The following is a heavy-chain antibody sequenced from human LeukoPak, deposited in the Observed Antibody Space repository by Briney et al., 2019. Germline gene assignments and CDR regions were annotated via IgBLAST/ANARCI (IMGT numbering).Heavy chain of an antibody. J-gene: IGHJ3*02. Sequence: PGGSLRLSCAASGFTFDDYGMSWVRHAPGKGLEWVSGINWNGGSTGYADSVKGRFTISRDNAKNSLYLQMNSLRAEDTALYYCARYSSGSIAYALDIWGQGTMVTVSS. CDR3: ARYSSGSIAYALDI. V-gene: IGHV3-20*04. CDR2: INWNGGST. CDR1: GFTFDDYG. D-gene: IGHD6-19*01.